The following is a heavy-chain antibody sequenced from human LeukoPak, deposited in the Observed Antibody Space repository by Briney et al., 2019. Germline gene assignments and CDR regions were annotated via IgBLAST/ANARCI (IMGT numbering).Heavy chain of an antibody. V-gene: IGHV1-18*01. CDR1: GYTFTSYG. D-gene: IGHD3-22*01. J-gene: IGHJ4*02. CDR3: ASGSDYDSSGYYSIDY. CDR2: ISAYNGNT. Sequence: ASVKVSCKASGYTFTSYGISWVRQAPGQGLEWMGWISAYNGNTNYAQKLQGRVTMTTDTSTSTAYMELRSLRSDDTAVYYCASGSDYDSSGYYSIDYWGQGTLVTVSS.